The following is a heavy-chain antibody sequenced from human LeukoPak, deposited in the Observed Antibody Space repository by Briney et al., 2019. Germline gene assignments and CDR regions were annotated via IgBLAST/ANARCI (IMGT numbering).Heavy chain of an antibody. Sequence: SETLSLTCVGDGGSLRDHFWSWVRQPPGKTLEWIGEVNYWGNTNYSPSLKSRVTISIDTSTKQISLRLNSVSVADTAVYYCARDCYYGSGSYCYWGQGTLVSVSS. CDR1: GGSLRDHF. V-gene: IGHV4-34*01. J-gene: IGHJ4*02. CDR2: VNYWGNT. D-gene: IGHD3-10*01. CDR3: ARDCYYGSGSYCY.